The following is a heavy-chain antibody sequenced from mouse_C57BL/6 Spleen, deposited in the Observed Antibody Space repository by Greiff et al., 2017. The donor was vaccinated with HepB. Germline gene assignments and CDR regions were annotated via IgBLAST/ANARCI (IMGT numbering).Heavy chain of an antibody. J-gene: IGHJ4*01. CDR3: ARCYDGYYVGMDY. CDR1: GYTFTSYW. CDR2: INPSSGYT. D-gene: IGHD2-3*01. V-gene: IGHV1-7*01. Sequence: QVQLQQSGAELAKPGASVKLSCKASGYTFTSYWMHWVKQRPGQGLEWIGYINPSSGYTKYNQKFKDKATLTADKSSSTAYMQLSSLTYEDSAVYYCARCYDGYYVGMDYWGQGTSVTVSS.